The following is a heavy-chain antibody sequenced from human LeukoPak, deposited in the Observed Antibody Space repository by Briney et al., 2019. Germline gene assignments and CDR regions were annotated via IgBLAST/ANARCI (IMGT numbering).Heavy chain of an antibody. D-gene: IGHD3-3*01. Sequence: GASVKVSYKASGYTFTSYGISWVRQAPGQGLEWMGWISAYNGNTNYAQKLQGRVTMTTDTSTSTAYMELRSLRSDDTAVYYCARDGPRITIFGVVPANSHYYYYMDVWGKGTTVTVSS. J-gene: IGHJ6*03. CDR2: ISAYNGNT. CDR3: ARDGPRITIFGVVPANSHYYYYMDV. V-gene: IGHV1-18*01. CDR1: GYTFTSYG.